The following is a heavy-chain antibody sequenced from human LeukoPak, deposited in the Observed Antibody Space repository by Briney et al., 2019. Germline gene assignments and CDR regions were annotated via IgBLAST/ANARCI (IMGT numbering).Heavy chain of an antibody. D-gene: IGHD3-10*01. CDR1: GYTFTSYG. CDR3: ASARGQPLYYYYYGMDV. V-gene: IGHV1-2*02. CDR2: INPNSGGT. Sequence: ASVKVSCKASGYTFTSYGISWARQAPGQGLEWMGWINPNSGGTNYAQKFQGRVTMTRDTSISTAYMELSRLRSDDTAVYYCASARGQPLYYYYYGMDVWGQGTTVTVSS. J-gene: IGHJ6*02.